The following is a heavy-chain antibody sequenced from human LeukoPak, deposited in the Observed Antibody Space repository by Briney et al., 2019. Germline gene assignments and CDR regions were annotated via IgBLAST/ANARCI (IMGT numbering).Heavy chain of an antibody. J-gene: IGHJ4*02. V-gene: IGHV1-18*01. CDR1: GYTFTSYG. CDR2: ISAYNGNT. CDR3: ARDRGKGNSGGKYDY. Sequence: ASVKVSCKASGYTFTSYGISWMRQAPGQGLEWMGWISAYNGNTNYAQKLQGRVTMTTDTSTSTAYMELRSLRSDDTAVYYCARDRGKGNSGGKYDYWGQGTLVTVSS. D-gene: IGHD2-15*01.